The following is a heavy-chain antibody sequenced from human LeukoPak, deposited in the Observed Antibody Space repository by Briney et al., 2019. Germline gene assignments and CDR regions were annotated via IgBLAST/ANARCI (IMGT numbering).Heavy chain of an antibody. V-gene: IGHV3-48*02. Sequence: GGSLRLSCAASGFSFTNYWMHWVRQAPGKGLEWVSYISSSSSSIYYADSVKGRFTISRDNAKNSLYLQMNSLRDEDTAVYYCARANYCGGDCYPGYFQHWGQGTLVTVSS. CDR2: ISSSSSSI. D-gene: IGHD2-21*02. J-gene: IGHJ1*01. CDR1: GFSFTNYW. CDR3: ARANYCGGDCYPGYFQH.